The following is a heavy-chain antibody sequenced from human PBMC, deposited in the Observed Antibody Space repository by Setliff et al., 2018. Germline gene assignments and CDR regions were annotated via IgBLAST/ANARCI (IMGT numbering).Heavy chain of an antibody. J-gene: IGHJ5*02. D-gene: IGHD2-21*01. CDR1: GDSISIGAYF. Sequence: PLSLTCSVSGDSISIGAYFWSWIRHRPGEGLEYIGHITSSGYTNYSPSLQGRVAISEDTSENQFSLKLSSVTAADTAIYFCVRGRTSGLFLSRFDPWGQGTLVTVSS. CDR3: VRGRTSGLFLSRFDP. CDR2: ITSSGYT. V-gene: IGHV4-31*03.